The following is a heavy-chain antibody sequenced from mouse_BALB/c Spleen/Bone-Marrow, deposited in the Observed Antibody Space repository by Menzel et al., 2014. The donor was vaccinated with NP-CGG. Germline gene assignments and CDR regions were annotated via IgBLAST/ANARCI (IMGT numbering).Heavy chain of an antibody. J-gene: IGHJ1*01. CDR3: ARPGYYGYQDV. Sequence: DVKLVESGGGLVQPGGSLKLSCAASGFDFSGYWMTWVRQAPGKGLEWIGEINPDSSTINYTPSLKDKFIISRDNAKNALYLQMSKVRSEDTALYYCARPGYYGYQDVWGAGTTVTVSS. CDR1: GFDFSGYW. CDR2: INPDSSTI. V-gene: IGHV4-1*02. D-gene: IGHD1-2*01.